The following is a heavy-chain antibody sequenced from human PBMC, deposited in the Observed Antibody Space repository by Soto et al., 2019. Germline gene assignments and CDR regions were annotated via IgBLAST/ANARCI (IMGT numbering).Heavy chain of an antibody. J-gene: IGHJ6*02. V-gene: IGHV3-33*01. CDR2: IWYDGSNK. CDR1: GFTFSSYG. Sequence: GGPLRLSCAASGFTFSSYGMHWVRQDPGKGLEWVAVIWYDGSNKYYADSVKGRFTISRDNSKNTLYLQMNSLRAEDTAVYYWAREWFIAARTRGYYYYGMDVWGQGTTVTVSS. CDR3: AREWFIAARTRGYYYYGMDV. D-gene: IGHD6-6*01.